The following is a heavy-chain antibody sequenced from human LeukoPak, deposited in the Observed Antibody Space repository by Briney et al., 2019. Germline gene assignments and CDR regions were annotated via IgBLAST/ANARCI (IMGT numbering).Heavy chain of an antibody. CDR3: ARGTGGYSYGFYYYYYMDV. J-gene: IGHJ6*03. V-gene: IGHV1-18*01. D-gene: IGHD5-18*01. Sequence: ASVKVSCKASGYTFTSYGISWVRQAPGQGLEWMGWISAYNGNTNYAQKLQGRVTMTTDTSTSTAYMELRSLRSDDTAVYYCARGTGGYSYGFYYYYYMDVWGKGTTVTVSS. CDR1: GYTFTSYG. CDR2: ISAYNGNT.